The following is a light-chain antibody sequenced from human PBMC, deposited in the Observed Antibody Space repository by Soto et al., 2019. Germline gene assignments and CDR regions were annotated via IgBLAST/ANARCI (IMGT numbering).Light chain of an antibody. CDR1: TSNIGSNS. CDR3: SAWEDSLNGPV. J-gene: IGLJ3*02. CDR2: SDT. V-gene: IGLV1-44*01. Sequence: QSVLTQPPSASGTPGQRVTISCSGGTSNIGSNSVHWYQQLTGTSPQLLIHSDTQRPSGVPDRFSGSKSGTSASLAISGLQSEDEANYFCSAWEDSLNGPVFGGGTQLTVL.